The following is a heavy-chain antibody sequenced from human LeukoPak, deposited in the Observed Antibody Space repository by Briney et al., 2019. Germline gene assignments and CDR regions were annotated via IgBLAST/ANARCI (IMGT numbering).Heavy chain of an antibody. V-gene: IGHV5-51*01. CDR1: GYSFTSYW. J-gene: IGHJ3*02. CDR2: IYPGDSDT. Sequence: GESLKISCKGSGYSFTSYWIGWVRQMPGKGLEWMGIIYPGDSDTRYSPSFQGQVTISADKSISTAYLQWSSLKASDTAMYYCASRYCGGDCHSDAFDIWGQGTMVTVSS. D-gene: IGHD2-21*02. CDR3: ASRYCGGDCHSDAFDI.